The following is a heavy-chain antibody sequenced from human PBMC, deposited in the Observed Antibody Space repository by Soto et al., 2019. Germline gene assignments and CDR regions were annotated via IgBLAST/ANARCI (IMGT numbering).Heavy chain of an antibody. CDR3: ARDSATLGMDV. D-gene: IGHD5-12*01. J-gene: IGHJ6*02. CDR2: IYYSGST. CDR1: GGSISSYY. Sequence: QVQLQESGPGLVKPSETLSLTCTVSGGSISSYYWGWIRQPPGKGLQWIGYIYYSGSTNYNPSLKSRVTISVDMSKNQFSLKLSSVTAADTAVYYCARDSATLGMDVWGQGTTVTVSS. V-gene: IGHV4-59*01.